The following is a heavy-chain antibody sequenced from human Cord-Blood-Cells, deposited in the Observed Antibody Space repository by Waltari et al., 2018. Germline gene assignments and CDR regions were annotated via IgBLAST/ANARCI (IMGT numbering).Heavy chain of an antibody. CDR3: ARDGITGTTRGYYYYYMDV. CDR2: IIPICGTA. CDR1: GGTFSSYA. V-gene: IGHV1-69*01. Sequence: QVQLVQSGAEVKKSGSSVKVSCKASGGTFSSYAISWVRKAPGHGIDWMGGIIPICGTANYAQKFQGRVTITADESTSTAYMELSSLRSEDTAVYYGARDGITGTTRGYYYYYMDVWGKGTTVTVSS. D-gene: IGHD1-7*01. J-gene: IGHJ6*03.